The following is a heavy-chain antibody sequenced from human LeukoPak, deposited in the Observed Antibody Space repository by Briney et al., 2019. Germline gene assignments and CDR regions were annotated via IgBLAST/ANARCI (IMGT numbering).Heavy chain of an antibody. D-gene: IGHD3-3*01. V-gene: IGHV2-5*01. CDR2: NYWNDDK. CDR3: AHRRSDYDFWSGYFDEGHFDY. CDR1: GFSLSTSGVG. Sequence: SGPTLVKPTQTLTLTCTFSGFSLSTSGVGVGWIRQPPGKALEWLALNYWNDDKRYSPSLKSRLTITKDTSKNQVVLTMTNMDPVDTATYYCAHRRSDYDFWSGYFDEGHFDYWGQGTLVTVSS. J-gene: IGHJ4*02.